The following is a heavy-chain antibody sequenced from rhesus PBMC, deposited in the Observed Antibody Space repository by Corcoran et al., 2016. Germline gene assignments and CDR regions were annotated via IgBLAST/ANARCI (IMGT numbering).Heavy chain of an antibody. CDR2: INNGGGST. D-gene: IGHD3-9*01. J-gene: IGHJ4*01. CDR1: GFSFSTYG. CDR3: AKDGTVTRYYFDH. Sequence: EVQLVETGGGLVQPGGSLKVSCTASGFSFSTYGMSWVRQAPGKGLGWVSAINNGGGSTYYADSVKGRFTISRDNSKNTLSLQMNSLRAEDTAVYYCAKDGTVTRYYFDHWGQGVLVTVSS. V-gene: IGHV3S5*01.